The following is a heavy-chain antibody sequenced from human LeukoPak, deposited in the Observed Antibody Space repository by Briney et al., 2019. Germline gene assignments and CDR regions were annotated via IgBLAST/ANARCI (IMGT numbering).Heavy chain of an antibody. D-gene: IGHD1-14*01. J-gene: IGHJ4*02. V-gene: IGHV3-43*02. CDR2: ISADGSGT. Sequence: PGGSLRLSCAASGFGFDEYAMHWVRQAPGKGLEWVSVISADGSGTYYAGSVKGRFTISRDNRKHSVYLQMDSLRTEDTALYYCAKDGYNTSPHWGQGTLVTVSS. CDR3: AKDGYNTSPH. CDR1: GFGFDEYA.